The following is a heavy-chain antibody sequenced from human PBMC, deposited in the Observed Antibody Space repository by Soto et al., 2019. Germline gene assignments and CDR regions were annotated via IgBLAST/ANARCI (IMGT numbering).Heavy chain of an antibody. V-gene: IGHV4-59*01. D-gene: IGHD3-9*01. J-gene: IGHJ6*02. CDR1: GGSISSYY. CDR3: AREIGRDVLRYFDWLLPSYYYYGMDV. CDR2: IYYSGST. Sequence: SETLSLTCTVSGGSISSYYWIWIRQPPGKGLEWLGYIYYSGSTNYNPSLKSRVTISVDTSKNQFSLKLSSVTAADTAVYYCAREIGRDVLRYFDWLLPSYYYYGMDVWGQGTTVTVSS.